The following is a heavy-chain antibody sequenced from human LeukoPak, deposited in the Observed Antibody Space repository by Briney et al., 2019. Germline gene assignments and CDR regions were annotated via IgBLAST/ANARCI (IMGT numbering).Heavy chain of an antibody. J-gene: IGHJ6*02. D-gene: IGHD5-18*01. Sequence: ASVKVSCKASGYTFTGYYMHWVRQAPGQGLEWMGWINPNSGGTNYAQKFQGRVTMTTDTSTSTAYMELRSLRSGDTAVYYCARGYSYGSDYYYGMDVWGQGTTVTVSS. CDR3: ARGYSYGSDYYYGMDV. V-gene: IGHV1-2*02. CDR2: INPNSGGT. CDR1: GYTFTGYY.